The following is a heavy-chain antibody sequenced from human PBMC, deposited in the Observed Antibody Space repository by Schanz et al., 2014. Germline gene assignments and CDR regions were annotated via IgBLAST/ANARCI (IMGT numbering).Heavy chain of an antibody. CDR3: ARDGGEVVRGVIEGVNHYYYGMDV. CDR1: GYTFTTYY. V-gene: IGHV1-46*03. CDR2: INLSGGST. D-gene: IGHD3-10*01. J-gene: IGHJ6*02. Sequence: QVQLVQSGAEVKKPGASMKVSCKASGYTFTTYYMLWVRQAPGQGLEWMGIINLSGGSTNNAQKCQGRLTMTRDTSASTVYMELSSLRSEDTAVYYCARDGGEVVRGVIEGVNHYYYGMDVWGQGTTVTVSS.